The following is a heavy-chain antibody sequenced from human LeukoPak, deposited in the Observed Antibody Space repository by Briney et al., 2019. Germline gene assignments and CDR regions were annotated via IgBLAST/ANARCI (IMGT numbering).Heavy chain of an antibody. CDR3: ASLRFLQNYGMDV. CDR1: GFTVSSNY. D-gene: IGHD3-3*01. Sequence: GGSLRLSCAASGFTVSSNYMSWVRQAPGKGLEWVSVIYSGGSTYYADSVKGRFTISRDNSKNTLYLQMNSLRAEDTAVYYCASLRFLQNYGMDVWGQGTTVTVSS. V-gene: IGHV3-53*05. CDR2: IYSGGST. J-gene: IGHJ6*02.